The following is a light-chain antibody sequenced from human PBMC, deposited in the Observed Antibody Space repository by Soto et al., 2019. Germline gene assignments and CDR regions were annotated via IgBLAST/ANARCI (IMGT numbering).Light chain of an antibody. CDR1: QSLSSNY. Sequence: EIALTQSPGTLSLSPGERGTLSCRANQSLSSNYLAWYQQKPGQAPRLLIHGASSRAAGIPDRFSGSGSGTDFTLTISSLEPEDFAVYYCQQYAGSPFTFGPGTKVDVK. CDR2: GAS. CDR3: QQYAGSPFT. V-gene: IGKV3-20*01. J-gene: IGKJ3*01.